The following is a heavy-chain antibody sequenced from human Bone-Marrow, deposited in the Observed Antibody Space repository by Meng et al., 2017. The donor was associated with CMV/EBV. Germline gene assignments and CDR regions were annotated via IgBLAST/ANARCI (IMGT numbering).Heavy chain of an antibody. CDR1: GYTFTSYY. Sequence: ASVKVSCKASGYTFTSYYMHWVRQAPGQGLEWMGIINPSGGSTSYAQKFQGRVTMTRDTSTSTVYMELTRLRSDDTAVYYCARLTFNWNYAEDLDYWGQGTLVTVSS. D-gene: IGHD1-7*01. V-gene: IGHV1-46*01. CDR3: ARLTFNWNYAEDLDY. CDR2: INPSGGST. J-gene: IGHJ4*02.